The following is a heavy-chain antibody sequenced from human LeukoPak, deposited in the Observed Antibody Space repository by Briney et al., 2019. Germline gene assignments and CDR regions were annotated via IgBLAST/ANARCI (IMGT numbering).Heavy chain of an antibody. CDR2: FNPSGDTT. V-gene: IGHV1-46*01. CDR3: ARGRTVTNDFDL. J-gene: IGHJ2*01. Sequence: GASVKVSCKASGYTFTSYYIHWVRQAPGQGLEWVGIFNPSGDTTSYAQKFQGRVTMTRDTSTSTVYMELSSLRSEDTALYYCARGRTVTNDFDLWGRGTLVTVSS. CDR1: GYTFTSYY. D-gene: IGHD4-17*01.